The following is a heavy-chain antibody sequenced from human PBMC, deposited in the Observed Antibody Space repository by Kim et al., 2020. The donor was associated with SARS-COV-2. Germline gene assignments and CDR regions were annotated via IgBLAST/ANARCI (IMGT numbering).Heavy chain of an antibody. CDR3: ATDRYGGVAAGTFAY. Sequence: ASVKVSCKASGYTLTELSMHWVRQAPGKGLEWMGGFDPEDGETIYAQKFQGRVTMTEDTSTDTAYMELSSLRSEDTAVYYCATDRYGGVAAGTFAYWGQGTLVSVSS. D-gene: IGHD6-13*01. V-gene: IGHV1-24*01. J-gene: IGHJ4*02. CDR1: GYTLTELS. CDR2: FDPEDGET.